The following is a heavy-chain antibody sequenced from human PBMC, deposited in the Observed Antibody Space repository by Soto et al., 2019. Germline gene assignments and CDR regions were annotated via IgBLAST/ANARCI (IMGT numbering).Heavy chain of an antibody. Sequence: PSETLSLTCNMSGDSYSISTYSWSWIRQPPGKALQWIGFIYQSGVTSYNPSLASRVSISLDRSNNQCSLKLKSVTAADTAVYFCAGMPYTXGLRFDPWGPGTLVTVSS. CDR2: IYQSGVT. V-gene: IGHV4-30-2*01. J-gene: IGHJ5*02. CDR1: GDSYSISTYS. D-gene: IGHD2-2*01. CDR3: AGMPYTXGLRFDP.